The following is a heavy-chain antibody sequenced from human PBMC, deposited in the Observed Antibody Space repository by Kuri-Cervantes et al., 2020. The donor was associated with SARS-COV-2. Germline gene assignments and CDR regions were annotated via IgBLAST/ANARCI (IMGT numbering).Heavy chain of an antibody. CDR3: ARDCSSTSCYFGSAGDFDY. D-gene: IGHD2-2*01. CDR1: GFTFPSHA. V-gene: IGHV3-33*08. J-gene: IGHJ4*02. Sequence: LSLTCAVSGFTFPSHAMHWVRQAPGKGLEWVAFIRYDGSNKYYADSVKGRFTISRDNAKNSLYLQMNSLRAEDTAVYYCARDCSSTSCYFGSAGDFDYWGQGTLVTVSS. CDR2: IRYDGSNK.